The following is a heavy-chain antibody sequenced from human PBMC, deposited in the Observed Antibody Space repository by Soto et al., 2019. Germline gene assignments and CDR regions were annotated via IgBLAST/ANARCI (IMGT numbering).Heavy chain of an antibody. CDR1: GFTFSSYA. CDR2: ISGSGGST. CDR3: ANFDYYYYYMDV. J-gene: IGHJ6*03. V-gene: IGHV3-23*01. Sequence: GGSLRLSCAASGFTFSSYAMSWVRQAPGKGLEWVSAISGSGGSTYYADSVKGRFTISRDNSKNTLYLQMNSLRAEDTAVYYCANFDYYYYYMDVWAKGTTVTVSS.